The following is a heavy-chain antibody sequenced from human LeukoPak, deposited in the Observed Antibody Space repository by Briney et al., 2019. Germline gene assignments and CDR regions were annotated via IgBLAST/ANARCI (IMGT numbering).Heavy chain of an antibody. V-gene: IGHV3-15*01. CDR3: STQGYRSGNTCEAFDY. Sequence: PGGSLRLSCAPSVVTFNGAWMKSVRHAPGKGLEWVGRIKSKIDGGTIDYTAPVKGRFTISRDDSKNMVYLQMNSLKTEDTDVYDCSTQGYRSGNTCEAFDYWGQGTLVTVSS. CDR1: VVTFNGAW. J-gene: IGHJ4*02. CDR2: IKSKIDGGTI. D-gene: IGHD2-15*01.